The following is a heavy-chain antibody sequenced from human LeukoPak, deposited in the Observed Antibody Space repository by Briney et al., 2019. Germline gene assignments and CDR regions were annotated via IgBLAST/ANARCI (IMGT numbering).Heavy chain of an antibody. Sequence: GGSLRLSCAVSGFTFSDFWMSWVRQAPGRGLEWVANIHPEGNEKYQVESVKGRFTISGDNAKNSLFLQMNGLRVEDTTVYYCARGDAFSGDHWGQGTLVTVSS. CDR1: GFTFSDFW. V-gene: IGHV3-7*04. CDR2: IHPEGNEK. CDR3: ARGDAFSGDH. J-gene: IGHJ4*02.